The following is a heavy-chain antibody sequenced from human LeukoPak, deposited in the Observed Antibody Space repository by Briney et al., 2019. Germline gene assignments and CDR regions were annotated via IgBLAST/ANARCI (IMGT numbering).Heavy chain of an antibody. V-gene: IGHV4-61*02. CDR3: AREGTHTSNWYHWFDP. CDR1: GGSISSGSYY. Sequence: NPSQTLSLTCTVSGGSISSGSYYWSWIRQPAGKGLEWIGRLYTSGSTNYNPSLKSRVTISVDTSKTQFSLKLSSVTAADTAVYYCAREGTHTSNWYHWFDPWGQGTLVTVSS. CDR2: LYTSGST. D-gene: IGHD6-13*01. J-gene: IGHJ5*02.